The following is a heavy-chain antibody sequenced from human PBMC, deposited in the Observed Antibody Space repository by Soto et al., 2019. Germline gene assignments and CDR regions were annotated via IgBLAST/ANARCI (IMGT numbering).Heavy chain of an antibody. CDR1: GFTFSDYY. J-gene: IGHJ4*02. D-gene: IGHD3-22*01. CDR2: ISSSGSTT. CDR3: ARDRSSYDSSGLR. V-gene: IGHV3-11*01. Sequence: GSLRLSCAASGFTFSDYYMSWIRQAPGKGLEWVAYISSSGSTTYYADSVKGRFTISRDNAKNSLYLQMNSLRAEDTAVYYCARDRSSYDSSGLRWGQGTLVTVSS.